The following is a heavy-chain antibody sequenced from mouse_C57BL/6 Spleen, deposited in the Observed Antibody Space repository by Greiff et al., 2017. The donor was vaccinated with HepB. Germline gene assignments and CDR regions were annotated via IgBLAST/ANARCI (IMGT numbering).Heavy chain of an antibody. V-gene: IGHV1-39*01. J-gene: IGHJ2*01. CDR2: INPNYGTT. CDR3: AKKNWGGNYFDY. CDR1: GYSFTDYN. Sequence: EVKLMESGPELVKPGASVKISCKASGYSFTDYNMNWVKQSNGKSLEWIGVINPNYGTTSYNQKFKGKATLTVDQSSSTAYMQLNSLTSEDSAVYYCAKKNWGGNYFDYWGQGTTLTVSS.